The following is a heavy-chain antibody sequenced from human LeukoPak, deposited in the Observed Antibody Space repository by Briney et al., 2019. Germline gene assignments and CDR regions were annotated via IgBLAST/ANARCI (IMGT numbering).Heavy chain of an antibody. J-gene: IGHJ4*02. Sequence: GGSLRLSCAASGFAFSGYSMNWVRQAPGKGLEWVSSISSWSDYIYYADSVKGRFTISRDNAKNSLYLQMDSLRAEDTAVYYCASPFDYWGQGTLVTVSS. CDR1: GFAFSGYS. CDR2: ISSWSDYI. CDR3: ASPFDY. V-gene: IGHV3-21*01.